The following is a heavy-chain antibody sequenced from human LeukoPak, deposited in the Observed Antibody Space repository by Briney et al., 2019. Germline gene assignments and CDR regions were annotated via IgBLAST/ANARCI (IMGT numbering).Heavy chain of an antibody. J-gene: IGHJ4*02. CDR2: IYYSGST. Sequence: PSETLPLTCTVSGGSISSSSYYWGWIRQPPGKGLEWIGSIYYSGSTYYNPSLKSRVTISVDTSKNQFSLKLSSVTAADTAVYYCARDASYYDSSGYYYTVPFDYWGQGTLVTVSS. CDR3: ARDASYYDSSGYYYTVPFDY. V-gene: IGHV4-39*07. D-gene: IGHD3-22*01. CDR1: GGSISSSSYY.